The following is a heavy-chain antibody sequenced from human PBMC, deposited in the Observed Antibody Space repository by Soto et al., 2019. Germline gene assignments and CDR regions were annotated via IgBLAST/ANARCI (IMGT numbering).Heavy chain of an antibody. D-gene: IGHD2-2*03. V-gene: IGHV4-59*08. CDR3: ARQTMDDDAFDI. J-gene: IGHJ3*02. CDR1: GGSISSYY. CDR2: IYYSGST. Sequence: SETLSLTCTVSGGSISSYYWSWIRQPPGKGLEWIGYIYYSGSTNYNPSLKSRVTISVDTSKNQFSLELSSVTAADTAVYYCARQTMDDDAFDIWGQGTMVTVSS.